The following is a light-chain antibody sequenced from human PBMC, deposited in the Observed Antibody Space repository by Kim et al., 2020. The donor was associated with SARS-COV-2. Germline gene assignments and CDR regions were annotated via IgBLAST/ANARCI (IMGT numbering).Light chain of an antibody. CDR2: AAS. CDR3: QQYYSYPRT. CDR1: QGISSY. Sequence: ASTGDRVTITCRASQGISSYLAWYQQKPGKAPKLLIYAASTLQSGVPSRFSGSGSGTDFTLTISCMQSEDFATYYCQQYYSYPRTFGQGTKVDIK. V-gene: IGKV1-8*01. J-gene: IGKJ1*01.